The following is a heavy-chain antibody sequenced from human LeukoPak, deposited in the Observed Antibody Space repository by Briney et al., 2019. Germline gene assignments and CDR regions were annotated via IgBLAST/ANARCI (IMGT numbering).Heavy chain of an antibody. CDR2: ISYNGSNK. CDR3: ARAGDVDTAMVFQYFDY. V-gene: IGHV3-30*03. Sequence: GGSLRLSCAASGFTFSSYGMHWVRQAPGKGLEWVAVISYNGSNKYYADSVKGRFTISRDNSKNTLYLQMNSLRAEDTAVYYCARAGDVDTAMVFQYFDYWGQGTLVTVSS. J-gene: IGHJ4*02. CDR1: GFTFSSYG. D-gene: IGHD5-18*01.